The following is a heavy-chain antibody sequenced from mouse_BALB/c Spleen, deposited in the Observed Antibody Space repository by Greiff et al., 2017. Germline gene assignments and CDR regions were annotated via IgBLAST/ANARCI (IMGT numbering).Heavy chain of an antibody. CDR3: ASPTVVRPLSMDY. CDR2: ISSGSSTN. D-gene: IGHD1-1*01. J-gene: IGHJ4*01. Sequence: DVKLVESGGGLVQPGGSRKLSCAASGFTFSSFGMHWVRQAPEKGLEWVAYISSGSSTNYYADTVKGRVTISRDNPKNTLFLQMTSLRSEDTARYYCASPTVVRPLSMDYWGQGTPVTVSS. V-gene: IGHV5-17*02. CDR1: GFTFSSFG.